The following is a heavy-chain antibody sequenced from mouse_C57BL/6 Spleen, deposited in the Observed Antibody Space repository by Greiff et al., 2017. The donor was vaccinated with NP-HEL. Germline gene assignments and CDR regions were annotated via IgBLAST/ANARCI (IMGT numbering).Heavy chain of an antibody. J-gene: IGHJ1*03. V-gene: IGHV1-69*01. D-gene: IGHD2-5*01. Sequence: MPGQGLEWIGEIDPSDSYTNYNQKFKGKSTLTVDKSSSTAYMQLSSLTSEDSAVYYCARSYYSNYRYFDVWGTGTTVTVSS. CDR2: IDPSDSYT. CDR3: ARSYYSNYRYFDV.